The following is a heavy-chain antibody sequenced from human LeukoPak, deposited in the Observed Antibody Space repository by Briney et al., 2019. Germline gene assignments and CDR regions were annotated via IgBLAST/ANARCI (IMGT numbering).Heavy chain of an antibody. D-gene: IGHD4-17*01. CDR1: GFTFSAYA. CDR2: ISDTAEGT. V-gene: IGHV3-23*01. CDR3: AKDRAWQTVTTRGVLAA. Sequence: GGSLRLSCAASGFTFSAYAMNWLRQAPGKGLEWVASISDTAEGTFYTDSVKGRFTISRDNSRKMMYLQMDTLRADDTAVYYCAKDRAWQTVTTRGVLAAWGQGTTVTVSS. J-gene: IGHJ6*02.